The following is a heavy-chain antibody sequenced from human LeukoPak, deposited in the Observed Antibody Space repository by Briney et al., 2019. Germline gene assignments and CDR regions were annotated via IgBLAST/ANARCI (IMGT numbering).Heavy chain of an antibody. D-gene: IGHD3-10*01. J-gene: IGHJ4*02. CDR1: GGSFSGYY. CDR3: ARSELLWFGGVNSGFDY. V-gene: IGHV4-59*01. CDR2: IYYSGST. Sequence: SETLSLTCAVHGGSFSGYYWSWIRQPPGKGLEWIGYIYYSGSTNYNPSLKSRVTISVDTSENQFSLKLSSMTAADTAVYYCARSELLWFGGVNSGFDYWGQGTLVTVSS.